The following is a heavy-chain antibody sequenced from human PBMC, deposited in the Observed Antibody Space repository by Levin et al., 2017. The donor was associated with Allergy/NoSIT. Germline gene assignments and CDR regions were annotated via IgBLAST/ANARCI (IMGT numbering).Heavy chain of an antibody. V-gene: IGHV3-9*01. J-gene: IGHJ3*02. CDR2: ISWNSGSI. D-gene: IGHD3-10*01. CDR3: ARDNIGLPDAFDI. CDR1: GFTFDDYA. Sequence: GGSLRLSCAASGFTFDDYAMHWVRQAPGKGLEWVSGISWNSGSIGYADSVKGRFTISRDNAKNSLYLQMNSLRTEDTALYYCARDNIGLPDAFDIWCQGTMVIVSS.